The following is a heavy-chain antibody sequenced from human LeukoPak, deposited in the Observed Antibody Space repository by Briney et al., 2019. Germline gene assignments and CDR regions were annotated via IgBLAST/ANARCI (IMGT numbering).Heavy chain of an antibody. CDR2: VRYDGSNK. CDR1: GFTFSSYG. V-gene: IGHV3-30*02. J-gene: IGHJ5*02. Sequence: GGSLRLSCAASGFTFSSYGTHWVRQAPGKGLEWVAFVRYDGSNKYYADSVKGRFTISRDNSKNTLYLQMNSLRAEDTAVYYCAREVEGAAADGSSDPWGQGTLVTVSS. CDR3: AREVEGAAADGSSDP. D-gene: IGHD6-13*01.